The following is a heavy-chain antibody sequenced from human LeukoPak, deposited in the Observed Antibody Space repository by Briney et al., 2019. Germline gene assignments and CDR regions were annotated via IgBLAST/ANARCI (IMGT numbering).Heavy chain of an antibody. CDR1: GDSISTYY. J-gene: IGHJ3*02. Sequence: SETLSVTCTVSGDSISTYYWRWIRQHPGKGLEWIAYIDYRGSTTYNSSLRSRVTISVDTSRNQFSLKLYSVTAADTAVYYCARSRSGYSYDHAAFEIWGQGTMVTVSS. D-gene: IGHD5-18*01. CDR2: IDYRGST. CDR3: ARSRSGYSYDHAAFEI. V-gene: IGHV4-59*01.